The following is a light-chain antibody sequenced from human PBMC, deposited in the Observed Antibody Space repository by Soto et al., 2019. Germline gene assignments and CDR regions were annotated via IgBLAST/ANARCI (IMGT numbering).Light chain of an antibody. CDR1: PGVSGTD. CDR2: GAS. Sequence: EIVLTQSPGTLPLPPGERATLPCRASPGVSGTDLAWSQQNPGQAPRLPIYGASTRAPGTPDRFSGSGSGTDFTLTISRLEPEDFAVYYCQQYGSSPLTFGGGTKVEIK. CDR3: QQYGSSPLT. V-gene: IGKV3-20*01. J-gene: IGKJ4*01.